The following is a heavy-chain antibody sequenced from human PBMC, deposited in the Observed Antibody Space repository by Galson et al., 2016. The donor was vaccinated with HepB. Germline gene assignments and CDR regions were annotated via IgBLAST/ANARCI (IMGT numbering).Heavy chain of an antibody. D-gene: IGHD1-14*01. Sequence: SLRLSCAASGFTFTSNGMHWVRQAPGKGLEWVAVISYDGSSQYYGSSVQGRFTISRDNSKSTLYLQMNSLRHEDTAMYFCAKTGSETGHESLDYWGHGTLVTVST. CDR3: AKTGSETGHESLDY. CDR1: GFTFTSNG. CDR2: ISYDGSSQ. V-gene: IGHV3-30*18. J-gene: IGHJ4*01.